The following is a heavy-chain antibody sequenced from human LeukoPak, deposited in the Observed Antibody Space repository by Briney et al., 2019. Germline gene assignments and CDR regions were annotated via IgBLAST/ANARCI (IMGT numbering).Heavy chain of an antibody. Sequence: PGGSLRLSCAASGFTFSSYAMSWVRQAPGKGLEWVSAISGSGGSTYYADSVKGRFTISRDSSKNTLYLQMNSLRAEDTAVYYCAKDRSGSGGSGSYPNWFDPWGQGTLVTVSS. J-gene: IGHJ5*02. CDR1: GFTFSSYA. CDR3: AKDRSGSGGSGSYPNWFDP. D-gene: IGHD3-10*01. CDR2: ISGSGGST. V-gene: IGHV3-23*01.